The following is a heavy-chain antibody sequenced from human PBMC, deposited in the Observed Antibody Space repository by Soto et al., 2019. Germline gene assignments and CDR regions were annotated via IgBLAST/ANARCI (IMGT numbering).Heavy chain of an antibody. CDR1: GFTFSSYA. CDR2: ISGSGGST. CDR3: ARGITIFGVVITNFDY. V-gene: IGHV3-23*01. D-gene: IGHD3-3*01. Sequence: GGSLRLSCAASGFTFSSYAMSWVRQAPGKGLEWVSAISGSGGSTYYADSVKGRFTISRDNSKNTLYLQMNSLRAEDTALYYCARGITIFGVVITNFDYWGQGTLVTVSS. J-gene: IGHJ4*02.